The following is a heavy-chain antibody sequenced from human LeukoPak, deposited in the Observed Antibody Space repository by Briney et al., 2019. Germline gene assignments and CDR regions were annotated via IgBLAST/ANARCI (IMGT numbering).Heavy chain of an antibody. CDR1: GFTFSSYS. CDR2: ISSSSSSYV. CDR3: ARAGEYSSSSGAGDAFDI. Sequence: GGSLRLSCAASGFTFSSYSMNWVRQAPGKGLEWVSSISSSSSSYVYYADSVKGRFTISRDNAKNSLYLQMNSLRAEDTAVYYCARAGEYSSSSGAGDAFDIWGQGTMVTVSS. J-gene: IGHJ3*02. V-gene: IGHV3-21*01. D-gene: IGHD6-6*01.